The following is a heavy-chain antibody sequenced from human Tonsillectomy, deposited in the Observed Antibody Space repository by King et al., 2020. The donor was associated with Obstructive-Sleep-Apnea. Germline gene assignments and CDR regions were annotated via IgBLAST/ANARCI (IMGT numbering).Heavy chain of an antibody. J-gene: IGHJ4*02. V-gene: IGHV5-51*01. CDR3: ARGELRSLDFDY. CDR1: GYSFTRYW. Sequence: VQLVESGAEVKKPGESLKISCRGSGYSFTRYWIGWVRQMPGKCLEWMGIIYPGDSHTRYSPSFQGQVTVSADKSISTAYLQWSSLKASDTAMYYCARGELRSLDFDYWGQGTLVTVSS. CDR2: IYPGDSHT. D-gene: IGHD1-26*01.